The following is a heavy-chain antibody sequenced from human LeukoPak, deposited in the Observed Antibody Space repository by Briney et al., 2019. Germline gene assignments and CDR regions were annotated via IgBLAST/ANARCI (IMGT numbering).Heavy chain of an antibody. D-gene: IGHD5-24*01. CDR1: GGSISSYY. V-gene: IGHV4-59*01. CDR2: IYYSGST. J-gene: IGHJ6*03. CDR3: AREDGYYYMDV. Sequence: KPSETLSLTCTASGGSISSYYWSWIRQPPGKGLEWIGYIYYSGSTNYNPSLKSRVTISVDTSKNQFSLKLSSVTAADTAVYYCAREDGYYYMDVWGKGTTVTVSS.